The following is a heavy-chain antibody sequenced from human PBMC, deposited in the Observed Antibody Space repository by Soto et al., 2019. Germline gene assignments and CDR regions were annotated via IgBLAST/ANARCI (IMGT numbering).Heavy chain of an antibody. Sequence: GGSLRLSCAASGFTFSSYAMSLVRQAPGKGLEWVSAISGSGGGTYYADSVKGRFTISRDNSKNTLYLQMNSLRAEDTAVYYCAKVSMIVVVIGSYFDYWGQGTLVTVSS. CDR2: ISGSGGGT. V-gene: IGHV3-23*01. D-gene: IGHD3-22*01. CDR3: AKVSMIVVVIGSYFDY. J-gene: IGHJ4*02. CDR1: GFTFSSYA.